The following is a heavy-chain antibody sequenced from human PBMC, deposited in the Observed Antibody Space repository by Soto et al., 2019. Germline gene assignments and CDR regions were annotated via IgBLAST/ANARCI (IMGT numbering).Heavy chain of an antibody. V-gene: IGHV5-51*01. CDR2: IYPGDSDT. Sequence: PGESLKISCKGSGYSFTSYWIGWVRQMPGKGLEWMGIIYPGDSDTRYSPSFQGQVTISADKSISTAYLQWSSLKASDTAMYYCARLKPRDYGDYVFYRPYYFDYWGQGTLVTVSS. J-gene: IGHJ4*02. D-gene: IGHD4-17*01. CDR1: GYSFTSYW. CDR3: ARLKPRDYGDYVFYRPYYFDY.